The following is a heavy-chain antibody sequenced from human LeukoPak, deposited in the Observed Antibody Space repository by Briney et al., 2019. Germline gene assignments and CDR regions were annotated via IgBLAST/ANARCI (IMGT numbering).Heavy chain of an antibody. Sequence: GESLRISCKGSGYSFTSYWISWVRQMPGKGLEWMGRIDPSDSYTNYSPSFQGHVTTSADKSVSTAYLQWSSLKASDTAMYYCARHGSGSYSNPLGFDPWGQGTLVTVSS. J-gene: IGHJ5*02. V-gene: IGHV5-10-1*01. D-gene: IGHD3-10*01. CDR2: IDPSDSYT. CDR3: ARHGSGSYSNPLGFDP. CDR1: GYSFTSYW.